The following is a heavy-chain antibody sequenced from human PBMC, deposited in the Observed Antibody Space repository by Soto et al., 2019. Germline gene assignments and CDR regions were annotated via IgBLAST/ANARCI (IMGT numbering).Heavy chain of an antibody. J-gene: IGHJ4*02. D-gene: IGHD2-8*01. CDR2: INQDGSDK. CDR1: GFTFGSHW. V-gene: IGHV3-7*01. CDR3: ATSMRDTLNS. Sequence: EVQVVDSGGGLVQPGGSLRLSCAASGFTFGSHWMTWVRQVPGKGLEWVANINQDGSDKYYVDSVKGRFTISRDKAKKALYRLMTRQRVEDTAAYFCATSMRDTLNSWGQGTLVTVSS.